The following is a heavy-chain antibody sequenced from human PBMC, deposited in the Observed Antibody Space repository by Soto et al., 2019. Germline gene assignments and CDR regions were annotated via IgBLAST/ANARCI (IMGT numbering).Heavy chain of an antibody. CDR3: AREKWFGQTPFDS. Sequence: ASVKVSCKASGFTLNDFGVSWVRQAPGQGLEWMGWISGYDGNTNFAQKYEGRVTMTIDSSTSTAYMELRNLRSDDTAMYYCAREKWFGQTPFDSWGQGTLVTVST. D-gene: IGHD3-10*01. CDR2: ISGYDGNT. CDR1: GFTLNDFG. V-gene: IGHV1-18*01. J-gene: IGHJ4*02.